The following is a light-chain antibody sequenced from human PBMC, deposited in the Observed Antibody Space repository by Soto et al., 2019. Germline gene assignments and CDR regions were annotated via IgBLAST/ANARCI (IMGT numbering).Light chain of an antibody. CDR2: GNS. CDR1: SSNIGAGYD. J-gene: IGLJ2*01. CDR3: QSYDSSLSVV. V-gene: IGLV1-40*01. Sequence: QSVLTQPPSVSGAPGQRVTISCTGSSSNIGAGYDVHWYQQLPGTAPKLLIYGNSNRPSGVPDRFSGSKSGTSASLAITGPQAEDEADYSRQSYDSSLSVVFGGGTKLTVL.